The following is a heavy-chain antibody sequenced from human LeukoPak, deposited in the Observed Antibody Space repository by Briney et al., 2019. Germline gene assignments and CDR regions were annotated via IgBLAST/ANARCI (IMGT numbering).Heavy chain of an antibody. V-gene: IGHV4-31*03. J-gene: IGHJ3*02. D-gene: IGHD2-15*01. CDR1: GGSISSGGYY. CDR3: ARGCEWASCAFDI. CDR2: IYYSGST. Sequence: SETLSLTCTVSGGSISSGGYYWSWIRQHPGKGLEWIGYIYYSGSTYYNPSLKSRVTISVDTSKNQFSLKLSSVTAADTAVYYCARGCEWASCAFDIWGQGTMVTVSS.